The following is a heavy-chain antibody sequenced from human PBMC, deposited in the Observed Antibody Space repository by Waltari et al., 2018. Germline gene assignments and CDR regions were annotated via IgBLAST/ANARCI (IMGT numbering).Heavy chain of an antibody. Sequence: QMQLVESGGGVVQPGGSLRLSCAASGFTFSGYNLYWVRQAPGKGREWGTLIANDGSSIHYADPVKARFFISRDNSKNALYLQLNSLRTDDTAVYYCARGDYGMDVWGQGTTVTVSS. CDR3: ARGDYGMDV. CDR1: GFTFSGYN. CDR2: IANDGSSI. J-gene: IGHJ6*02. V-gene: IGHV3-30*04.